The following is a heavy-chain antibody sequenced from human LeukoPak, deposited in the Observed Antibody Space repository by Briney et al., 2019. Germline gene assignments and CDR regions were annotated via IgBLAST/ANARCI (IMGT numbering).Heavy chain of an antibody. J-gene: IGHJ5*02. CDR1: GYTFTGYY. Sequence: ASVKVSCKASGYTFTGYYMHWVRQAPGQGLEWMGWSNPNSGCTNYAQKFQGRVTMTRDTSISTAYMELSRLRSDDTAVYYCARGGSRLRQLVLFNGDWFDPWGQGTLVTVSS. CDR3: ARGGSRLRQLVLFNGDWFDP. D-gene: IGHD6-13*01. V-gene: IGHV1-2*02. CDR2: SNPNSGCT.